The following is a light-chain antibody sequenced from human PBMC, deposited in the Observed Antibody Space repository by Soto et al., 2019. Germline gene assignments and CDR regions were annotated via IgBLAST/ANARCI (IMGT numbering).Light chain of an antibody. CDR2: AAS. CDR1: QSISNH. J-gene: IGKJ1*01. CDR3: QQSYSSPPT. Sequence: DIQMTQSPASLSVSLEERATISCRASQSISNHLTWYQQKPGKAPKLLIFAASSLPSGVPSRFSGSRSGPDFTLTISSLQPEDFATYYCQQSYSSPPTFGQGTKVDIK. V-gene: IGKV1-39*01.